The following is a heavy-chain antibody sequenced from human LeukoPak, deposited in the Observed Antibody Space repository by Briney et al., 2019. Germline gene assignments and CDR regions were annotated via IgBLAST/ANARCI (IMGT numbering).Heavy chain of an antibody. Sequence: GGSLRLSCAASGFTFSSYGMHWVRQAPGKGLEWVAVIWYDGSNKYYADSVKGRFTISRDNSKNTLYLQMNSLRAEDTAVYYCARGFWSGYYYNWFDPWGQGTLVTVSS. D-gene: IGHD3-3*01. CDR1: GFTFSSYG. V-gene: IGHV3-33*01. J-gene: IGHJ5*02. CDR2: IWYDGSNK. CDR3: ARGFWSGYYYNWFDP.